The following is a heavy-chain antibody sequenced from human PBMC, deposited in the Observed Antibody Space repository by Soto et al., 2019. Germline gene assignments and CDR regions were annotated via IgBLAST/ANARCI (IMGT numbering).Heavy chain of an antibody. Sequence: ASVKVSCKASGYTFTGYFMHWVRQAPGQGLEWMGWINPNSGDTNYPQKFQGWVTMTRDTSINTAYMELSRLRSDDTAVYYCAREVAGGMYVWGQGTPVTVSS. V-gene: IGHV1-2*04. CDR2: INPNSGDT. J-gene: IGHJ6*02. CDR3: AREVAGGMYV. CDR1: GYTFTGYF.